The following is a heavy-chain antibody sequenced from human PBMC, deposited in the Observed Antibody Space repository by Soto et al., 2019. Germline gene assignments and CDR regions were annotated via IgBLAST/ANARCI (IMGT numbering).Heavy chain of an antibody. CDR1: GFTFSNYA. J-gene: IGHJ4*02. D-gene: IGHD6-19*01. V-gene: IGHV3-23*01. Sequence: GGSLRLSCAASGFTFSNYAMSWVRQAPGKGLEWVLSIISGGGTTFYADSVKGRFSMSRDNSKNTLFLQMNSLRAEDTAVYYCASRGFTSGGYYFGYWGQGTLVTVSS. CDR3: ASRGFTSGGYYFGY. CDR2: IISGGGTT.